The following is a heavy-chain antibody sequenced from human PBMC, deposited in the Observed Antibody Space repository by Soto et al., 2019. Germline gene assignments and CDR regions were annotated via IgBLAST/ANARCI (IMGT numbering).Heavy chain of an antibody. J-gene: IGHJ5*02. CDR1: GFSLSTSGVG. D-gene: IGHD3-3*01. V-gene: IGHV2-5*01. Sequence: QITLKESGPTLVKPTQTLTLTCTFSGFSLSTSGVGVGWIRQPPGKALEWLALIYWNDDKRYSPSLKSRLTITKDTSKNQVVLTMTNMDPVDTATYYCAHHLYDFWSGYYSGWFDPWGQGTLVTVSS. CDR2: IYWNDDK. CDR3: AHHLYDFWSGYYSGWFDP.